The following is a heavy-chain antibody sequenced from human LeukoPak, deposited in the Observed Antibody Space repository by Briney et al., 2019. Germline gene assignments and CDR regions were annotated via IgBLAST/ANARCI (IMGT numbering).Heavy chain of an antibody. Sequence: SETLPLTCAVNGGSFRGYYWTWIRQPPGKGLEWIGEANHNGGTNYSPSLKSRITISVDTSKNQFSLKLNSVTAADTAVYFCARGIVLTGYASFDYWGQGTPVTVSS. V-gene: IGHV4-34*01. CDR3: ARGIVLTGYASFDY. J-gene: IGHJ4*02. CDR2: ANHNGGT. CDR1: GGSFRGYY. D-gene: IGHD2-8*02.